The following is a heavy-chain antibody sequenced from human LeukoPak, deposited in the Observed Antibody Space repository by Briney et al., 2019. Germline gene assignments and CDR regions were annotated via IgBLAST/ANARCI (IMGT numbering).Heavy chain of an antibody. D-gene: IGHD1-26*01. J-gene: IGHJ4*02. V-gene: IGHV1-2*02. Sequence: GASVKVSCKASGFTFTDYYIHWLRQAPGQRLEWMGWINPNSGDTTYAQKFQGRVTMTRDTSISTAYMELSGLRYDDTAVYYCARDRGGMGGYWGQGTLVTVSS. CDR1: GFTFTDYY. CDR3: ARDRGGMGGY. CDR2: INPNSGDT.